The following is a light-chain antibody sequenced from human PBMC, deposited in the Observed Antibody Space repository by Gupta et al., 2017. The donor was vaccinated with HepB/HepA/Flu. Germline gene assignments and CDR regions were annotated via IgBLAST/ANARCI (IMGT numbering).Light chain of an antibody. CDR2: GAS. CDR3: QQYSNWPMGI. Sequence: EIVMTQSPATLSVSPGKRATLSCRASQSISNNLAWYQHKPGQAPRLLIYGASTRDTGVPARFSGSGYGKELTLTITSRQSEDSAVYYCQQYSNWPMGIFGQGTKMEIK. J-gene: IGKJ2*02. V-gene: IGKV3-15*01. CDR1: QSISNN.